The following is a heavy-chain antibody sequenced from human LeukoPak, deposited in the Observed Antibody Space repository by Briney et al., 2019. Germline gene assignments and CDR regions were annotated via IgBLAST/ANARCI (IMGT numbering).Heavy chain of an antibody. J-gene: IGHJ4*02. CDR2: INHSGST. CDR1: GGSFSGYY. D-gene: IGHD4-17*01. Sequence: KPSETLSLTCAVYGGSFSGYYWSWIRQPPGKGLEWIGEINHSGSTNYNPSLKSRVTISVDTSKNHFSLKLSSVTAADTAVYYCARDPEIDYVYFDYWGQGTLVTVSS. V-gene: IGHV4-34*01. CDR3: ARDPEIDYVYFDY.